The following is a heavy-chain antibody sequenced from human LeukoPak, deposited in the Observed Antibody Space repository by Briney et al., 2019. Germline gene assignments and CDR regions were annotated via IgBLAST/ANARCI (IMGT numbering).Heavy chain of an antibody. CDR3: AKDKTAGLLWFGELLPSTPCFDY. D-gene: IGHD3-10*01. V-gene: IGHV3-53*01. Sequence: GGSLRLSCAASGFTVSSNYMSWVRQAPGKGLEWVSVIYSGGSTYYADSVKGRFTISRDNSKNTLYLQMNSLRAEDTAVYYCAKDKTAGLLWFGELLPSTPCFDYWGQGTLVTVSS. J-gene: IGHJ4*02. CDR2: IYSGGST. CDR1: GFTVSSNY.